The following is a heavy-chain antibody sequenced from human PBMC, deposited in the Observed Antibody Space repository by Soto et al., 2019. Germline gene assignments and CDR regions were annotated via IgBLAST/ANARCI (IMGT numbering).Heavy chain of an antibody. CDR3: AKDIRSGYWRGFDY. CDR1: GFTFDDYA. V-gene: IGHV3-9*01. CDR2: ISWNSGSI. J-gene: IGHJ4*02. Sequence: VQLVESGGGLVQPGRSLRLSCAASGFTFDDYAMHWVRQAPGKGLEWVSGISWNSGSIGYADSVKGRFTISRDNAKNSLYLQMNSLRAEDTALYYCAKDIRSGYWRGFDYWGQGTLVTVSS. D-gene: IGHD3-3*01.